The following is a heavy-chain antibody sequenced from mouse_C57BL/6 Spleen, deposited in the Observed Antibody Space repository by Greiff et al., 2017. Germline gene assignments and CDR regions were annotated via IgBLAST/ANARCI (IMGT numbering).Heavy chain of an antibody. CDR2: IYPGDGDT. V-gene: IGHV1-80*01. J-gene: IGHJ4*01. CDR1: GYAFSSYW. D-gene: IGHD2-4*01. CDR3: VRVYDYDGRTYYDAMDY. Sequence: VQLQQSGAELVKPGASVKISCKASGYAFSSYWMNWVKQRPGEGLEWIGQIYPGDGDTNYHGKFKGKATLTADNSSSTAYMQLSSLTSEVSAVYFCVRVYDYDGRTYYDAMDYWGQGTSVTVSS.